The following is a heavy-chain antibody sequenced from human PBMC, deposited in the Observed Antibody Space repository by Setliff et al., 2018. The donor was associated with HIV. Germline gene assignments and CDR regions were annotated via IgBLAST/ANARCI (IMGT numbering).Heavy chain of an antibody. CDR3: ARQMRSYNYYLDV. Sequence: GGSLRLSCAASGFTFNNYWMAWVRQAPGKGLEWVGNINQDGSEKNYVDSVKGRFSISRDNAENSLYLQMSSLRAEDTAIYYCARQMRSYNYYLDVWGKGTTVTVSS. CDR2: INQDGSEK. CDR1: GFTFNNYW. D-gene: IGHD3-10*01. J-gene: IGHJ6*04. V-gene: IGHV3-7*01.